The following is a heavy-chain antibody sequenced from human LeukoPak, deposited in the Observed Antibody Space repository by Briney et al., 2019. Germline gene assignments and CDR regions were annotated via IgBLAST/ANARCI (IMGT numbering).Heavy chain of an antibody. J-gene: IGHJ4*02. V-gene: IGHV3-21*01. Sequence: GGSLRLSCAASGFTFSSYSMNWVRQAPGKGLEWVSSISSSSSYIYYADSVKGRFTISRDNAKNSLYLQMNSLRAEDTAVHYCARDAGGYVPLDYWGQGTLVTVSS. CDR1: GFTFSSYS. CDR3: ARDAGGYVPLDY. D-gene: IGHD5-12*01. CDR2: ISSSSSYI.